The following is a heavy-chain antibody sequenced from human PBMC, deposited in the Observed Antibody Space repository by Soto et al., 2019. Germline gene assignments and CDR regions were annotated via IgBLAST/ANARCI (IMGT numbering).Heavy chain of an antibody. CDR2: IKQDGSEK. V-gene: IGHV3-7*02. Sequence: GGSLRLSCAASGFTFSSYWMSWVRQAPGKGLEWVANIKQDGSEKYYVDSVKGRFTISIDNAKNSLQLQMSSLRSEDTAVYYCARLVSRRYFDSWGRGTLVTVSS. CDR3: ARLVSRRYFDS. J-gene: IGHJ4*02. D-gene: IGHD3-9*01. CDR1: GFTFSSYW.